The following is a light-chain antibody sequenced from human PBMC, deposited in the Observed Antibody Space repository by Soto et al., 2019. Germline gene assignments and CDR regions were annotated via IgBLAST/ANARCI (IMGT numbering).Light chain of an antibody. CDR2: GAS. V-gene: IGKV3-20*01. CDR3: QQYGSSPS. J-gene: IGKJ1*01. CDR1: QSISSSD. Sequence: EIVVTQSPGTLSLSPGERATLSCRASQSISSSDLAWYQQKPGQAPRLLIYGASSRATGVPDRFSGSGSGTDFTLTISRLEPEDFAVYYCQQYGSSPSFGQGTKVDIK.